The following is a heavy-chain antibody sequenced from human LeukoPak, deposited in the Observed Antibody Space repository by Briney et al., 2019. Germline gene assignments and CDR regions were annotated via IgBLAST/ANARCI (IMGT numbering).Heavy chain of an antibody. CDR3: ASGKAVAGRGYYFDY. CDR1: GYTFTSYY. V-gene: IGHV1-46*01. Sequence: GASVKVSCKASGYTFTSYYMHWVRQAPGQGLEWMGIINPSGGSTSYAQKFQGRVTMTRDTSTSTVYMELSSLRSEDTAVYYCASGKAVAGRGYYFDYWGQGTLVTVSS. D-gene: IGHD6-13*01. CDR2: INPSGGST. J-gene: IGHJ4*02.